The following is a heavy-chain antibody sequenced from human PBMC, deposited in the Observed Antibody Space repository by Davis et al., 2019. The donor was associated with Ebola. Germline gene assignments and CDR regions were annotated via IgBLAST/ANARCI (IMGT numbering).Heavy chain of an antibody. Sequence: GESLLTSCAAPGFTFSSYGMHWVRQAPGKGPGWVAVIWYDGSNKYYADSVKGRFTISRDNSKNTLYLQMNSLRAEDTAVYYCASRPIQGGAPTVYGMDVWGQGTTVTVSS. D-gene: IGHD1-26*01. J-gene: IGHJ6*02. CDR1: GFTFSSYG. CDR2: IWYDGSNK. V-gene: IGHV3-33*01. CDR3: ASRPIQGGAPTVYGMDV.